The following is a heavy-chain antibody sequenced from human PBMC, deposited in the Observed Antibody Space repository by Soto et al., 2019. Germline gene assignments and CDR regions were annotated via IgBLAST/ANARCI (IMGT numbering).Heavy chain of an antibody. CDR3: GGDRYYYHDGMDV. J-gene: IGHJ6*02. Sequence: QVQLVESGGGVVQPGRSLRLSCAASGFTFSSYVMHWVRQAPGKGLEWVAVISYDGSNEYYADSVEGRFTISRDNSKNTLYLQMNSLRVEDTAVYYCGGDRYYYHDGMDVWGQGTTVTVSS. CDR1: GFTFSSYV. D-gene: IGHD5-12*01. CDR2: ISYDGSNE. V-gene: IGHV3-30-3*01.